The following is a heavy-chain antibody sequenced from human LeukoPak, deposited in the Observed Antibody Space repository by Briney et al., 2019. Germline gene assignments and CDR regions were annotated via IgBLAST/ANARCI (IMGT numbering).Heavy chain of an antibody. CDR3: TKEDYYYDSSGPPY. CDR2: IRSKANNYAT. V-gene: IGHV3-73*01. D-gene: IGHD3-22*01. CDR1: GFTFSGSA. Sequence: GGSLRLSCAASGFTFSGSAMYWVRQASGKGLEWVGRIRSKANNYATAYAASVKGRFTISRDDSKNTVYLQMNSLKTEDTAVYYCTKEDYYYDSSGPPYWGQGTLVTVSS. J-gene: IGHJ4*02.